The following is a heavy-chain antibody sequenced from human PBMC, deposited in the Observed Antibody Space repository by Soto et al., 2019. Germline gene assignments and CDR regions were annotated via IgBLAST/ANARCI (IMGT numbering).Heavy chain of an antibody. J-gene: IGHJ5*02. CDR1: GFSLSTSGVG. V-gene: IGHV2-5*02. Sequence: QITLKESGPTLVKPTQTLTLTCSFSGFSLSTSGVGVGWIRQPPGKALEWLAVIYWDDDKCNTPSLKSRLTITKDTSKNQVVLTMTNMDPVDTATYYCAHVAAAGGVNWFDPWGQGTLVTVSS. D-gene: IGHD6-13*01. CDR2: IYWDDDK. CDR3: AHVAAAGGVNWFDP.